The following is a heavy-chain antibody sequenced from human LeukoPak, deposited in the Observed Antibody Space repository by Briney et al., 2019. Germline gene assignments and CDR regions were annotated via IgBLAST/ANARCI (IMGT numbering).Heavy chain of an antibody. Sequence: GGSLRLSCAASGFTFSSYWMSWVRQAPGKGLEWVANIKQDGSEKYYVDSVKGRFTISRDNAKNSLYLQMNSLRAEDTAVYYCAREVYYDSSGLDYFDYWGQGTLVTVSS. D-gene: IGHD3-22*01. CDR2: IKQDGSEK. J-gene: IGHJ4*02. CDR3: AREVYYDSSGLDYFDY. CDR1: GFTFSSYW. V-gene: IGHV3-7*03.